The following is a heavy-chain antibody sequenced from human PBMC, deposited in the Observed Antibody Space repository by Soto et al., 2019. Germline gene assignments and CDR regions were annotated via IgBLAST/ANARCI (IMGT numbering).Heavy chain of an antibody. D-gene: IGHD3-10*01. V-gene: IGHV3-23*01. CDR3: AKDFQFGGSGTGYFDN. CDR2: VSDSGAKT. J-gene: IGHJ4*02. Sequence: GGSLRLSCVASGFTFRTNPISWVRQAPGKGLEWVSGVSDSGAKTYYADSVKGRFTVSRDNSKNTLYLEMKSLRAEDTAVYYCAKDFQFGGSGTGYFDNWGQGTLVTVSS. CDR1: GFTFRTNP.